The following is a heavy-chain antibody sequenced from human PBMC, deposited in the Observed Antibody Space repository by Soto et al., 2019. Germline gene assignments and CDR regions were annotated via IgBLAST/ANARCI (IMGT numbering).Heavy chain of an antibody. CDR2: ISAYNGNT. CDR3: ASRYCTNGVCYPPSYGMDV. CDR1: GYTFTSYG. Sequence: GASVKVSCKASGYTFTSYGISWVRQAPGQGLEWMGWISAYNGNTNYAQKLQGRVTMTTDTSTSTAYMELRSLRSDDTAVYYCASRYCTNGVCYPPSYGMDVWGQGTTVTVSS. V-gene: IGHV1-18*01. J-gene: IGHJ6*02. D-gene: IGHD2-8*01.